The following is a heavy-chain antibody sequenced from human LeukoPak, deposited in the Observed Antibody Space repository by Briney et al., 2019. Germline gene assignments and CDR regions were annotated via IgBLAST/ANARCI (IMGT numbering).Heavy chain of an antibody. D-gene: IGHD5-24*01. CDR1: GYSISSGYY. Sequence: SETLSLTCAVSGYSISSGYYWGWIRQPPGKGLEWIGSIYHSGSTYYNPSLKSRVTISVDTSKNQFSLKLSSVTAADTAVYYCARLGGYKNQHYFDYWGQGTLVTVSS. V-gene: IGHV4-38-2*01. J-gene: IGHJ4*02. CDR3: ARLGGYKNQHYFDY. CDR2: IYHSGST.